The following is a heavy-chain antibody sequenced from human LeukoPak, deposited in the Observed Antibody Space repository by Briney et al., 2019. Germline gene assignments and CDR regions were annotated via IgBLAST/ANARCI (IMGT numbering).Heavy chain of an antibody. Sequence: ASVKVSCKASGYTFTSYGISWVRQAPGQGLEWVGWISAYNGNTNYAQKLQGRVTMTTDTSTSTAYMELRSLRSDDTAVYYCAREGYYYDSSGYYRSDWYFDLWGRGTLVTVSS. CDR1: GYTFTSYG. V-gene: IGHV1-18*01. J-gene: IGHJ2*01. CDR3: AREGYYYDSSGYYRSDWYFDL. D-gene: IGHD3-22*01. CDR2: ISAYNGNT.